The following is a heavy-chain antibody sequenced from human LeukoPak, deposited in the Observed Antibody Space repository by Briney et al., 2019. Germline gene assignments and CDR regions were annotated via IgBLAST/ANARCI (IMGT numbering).Heavy chain of an antibody. CDR1: GGSISSYY. CDR3: ARDQVAAGWFDP. J-gene: IGHJ5*02. CDR2: IYYSGGT. Sequence: SETLSLTCTVSGGSISSYYWSWIRQPPGKGLEWIGYIYYSGGTNYNPSLKSRVTISVDTSKNQFSLKLSSVTAADTAVYYCARDQVAAGWFDPWGQGTLVTVSS. D-gene: IGHD6-13*01. V-gene: IGHV4-59*01.